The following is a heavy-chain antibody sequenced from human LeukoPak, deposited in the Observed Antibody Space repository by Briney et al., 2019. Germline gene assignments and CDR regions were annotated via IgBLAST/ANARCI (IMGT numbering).Heavy chain of an antibody. J-gene: IGHJ4*02. Sequence: GGSLRLSCAASGFTFSSHGMNWVRQAPGEGLEWVSGISPNGVITYYPDSVKGRFTISRDNSKGTVYLQMNSLRPEDTAVYYCAKDDAWLQYGNWGRGTLVTVSS. D-gene: IGHD5-24*01. V-gene: IGHV3-23*01. CDR1: GFTFSSHG. CDR3: AKDDAWLQYGN. CDR2: ISPNGVIT.